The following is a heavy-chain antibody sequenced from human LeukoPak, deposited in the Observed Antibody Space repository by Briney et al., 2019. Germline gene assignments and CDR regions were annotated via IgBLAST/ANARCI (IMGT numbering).Heavy chain of an antibody. CDR2: IKQGGSEK. CDR1: GFTFSSYW. J-gene: IGHJ3*02. V-gene: IGHV3-7*01. CDR3: ARGDSGYSYGYMEDAFDI. Sequence: PGGSLRLSCAASGFTFSSYWMSWVRQAPGKGLEWVANIKQGGSEKYYVDSVKGRFTISRDNAKNSLYLQMNSLRAEDTAVYYCARGDSGYSYGYMEDAFDIWGQGTMVTVSS. D-gene: IGHD5-18*01.